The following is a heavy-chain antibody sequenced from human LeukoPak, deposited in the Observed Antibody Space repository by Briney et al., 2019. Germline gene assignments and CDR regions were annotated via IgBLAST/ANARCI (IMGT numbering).Heavy chain of an antibody. Sequence: GASVKVSCKASGYTFTGYYMHWVRQAPGQGLEWMGWINPNSGGTNYAQKFQGRVTMTRDTSISTAYMELSRLRSDDTAVYYCARVYVSYGSGSYYYLDYWGQGTLVTVSS. J-gene: IGHJ4*02. D-gene: IGHD3-10*01. CDR1: GYTFTGYY. CDR3: ARVYVSYGSGSYYYLDY. CDR2: INPNSGGT. V-gene: IGHV1-2*02.